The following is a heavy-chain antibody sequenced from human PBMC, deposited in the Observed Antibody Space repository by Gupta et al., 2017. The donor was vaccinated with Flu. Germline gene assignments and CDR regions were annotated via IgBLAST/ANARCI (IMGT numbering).Heavy chain of an antibody. Sequence: DDYALHWVRQAPGKGLEWVSSISWNSAKLAYAESVKGRFTISRDNAKNSLYLQMHSLRAEDTALYFCARDESSGLDGLLEHWGQGTLGTVSS. V-gene: IGHV3-9*01. D-gene: IGHD6-25*01. J-gene: IGHJ4*02. CDR2: ISWNSAKL. CDR3: ARDESSGLDGLLEH. CDR1: DDYA.